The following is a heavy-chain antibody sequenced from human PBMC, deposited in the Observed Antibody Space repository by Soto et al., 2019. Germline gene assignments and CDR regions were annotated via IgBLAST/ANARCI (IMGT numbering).Heavy chain of an antibody. D-gene: IGHD2-2*01. CDR1: GFTFSSYG. CDR3: AKDFDPGIVVVPAAIPLDY. Sequence: PGGSLRLSCAASGFTFSSYGMHWVRQAPGKGLEWVAVISYDGSNKYYADSVKGRFTISRDNSKNTLYLQMNSLRAEDTAVYYCAKDFDPGIVVVPAAIPLDYWGQGTLVTVSS. V-gene: IGHV3-30*18. J-gene: IGHJ4*02. CDR2: ISYDGSNK.